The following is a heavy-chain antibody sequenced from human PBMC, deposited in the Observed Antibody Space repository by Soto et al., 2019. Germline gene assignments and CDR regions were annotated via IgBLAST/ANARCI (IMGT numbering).Heavy chain of an antibody. CDR3: ERNFDY. CDR2: INSDGSNT. Sequence: GGSLRLSCATSGFTFSSYWMYWVRQAPGKGLVWVSRINSDGSNTGYADSVKGRFTISRDNAKSTLYLEMNSLRAEDTAVYYCERNFDYWGQGSLVTVSS. V-gene: IGHV3-74*01. J-gene: IGHJ4*02. CDR1: GFTFSSYW.